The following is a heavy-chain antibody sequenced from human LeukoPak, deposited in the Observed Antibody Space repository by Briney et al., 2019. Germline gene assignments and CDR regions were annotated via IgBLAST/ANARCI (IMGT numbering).Heavy chain of an antibody. CDR1: GFRFSDYP. J-gene: IGHJ4*02. Sequence: GRSLRLSCAASGFRFSDYPMHCVRQTPDRGLEWVAVISYDGTKQYHAESVRGRFSISTDNSNNTLFLQMNSLRPEDTAVYYCARPLTTIRLFDYWGQGTLVTVSS. CDR2: ISYDGTKQ. CDR3: ARPLTTIRLFDY. V-gene: IGHV3-30-3*01. D-gene: IGHD2-21*02.